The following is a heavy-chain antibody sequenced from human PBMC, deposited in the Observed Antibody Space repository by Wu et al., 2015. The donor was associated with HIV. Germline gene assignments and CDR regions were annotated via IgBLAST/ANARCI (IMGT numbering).Heavy chain of an antibody. CDR1: GGTFSNFA. J-gene: IGHJ3*02. Sequence: QVQLVQSGAEVKKPGSSVKVSCKASGGTFSNFAISWVRQAPGQGLEWMGRVIPIFGTSTYAQRLQGRVTIAADESTSTAYMELSSLRSDDTAVYYCARDGAYGDGGXFDIWGLGTMVTVSS. CDR3: ARDGAYGDGGXFDI. CDR2: VIPIFGTS. V-gene: IGHV1-69*13. D-gene: IGHD4-17*01.